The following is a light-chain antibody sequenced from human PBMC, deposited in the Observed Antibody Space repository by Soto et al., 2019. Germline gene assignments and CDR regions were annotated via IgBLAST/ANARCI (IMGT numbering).Light chain of an antibody. V-gene: IGLV4-60*02. CDR3: ETWDRNIRV. CDR2: LEAGGSY. Sequence: QSVLTQSSSASASLGSSVTLTCTLSSGHSSYIIAWHQQQPGKAPRYLMKLEAGGSYNKGSGVPDRFSGSSSGADRYLTISNLQFEDEADYYCETWDRNIRVFGGGTKLTVL. CDR1: SGHSSYI. J-gene: IGLJ2*01.